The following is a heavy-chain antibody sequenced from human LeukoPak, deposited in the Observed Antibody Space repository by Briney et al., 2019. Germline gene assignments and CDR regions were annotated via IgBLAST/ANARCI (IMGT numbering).Heavy chain of an antibody. CDR3: AKDYAVGLDY. J-gene: IGHJ4*02. CDR2: ISYDGSNK. V-gene: IGHV3-30*18. CDR1: GFTFSSYG. D-gene: IGHD1-26*01. Sequence: GGSLRLSCAASGFTFSSYGMHWVRQAPGKGLEWVAVISYDGSNKYYADSVKGRFTISRDNSKNTLYLQMNSLRAEDTAVYYCAKDYAVGLDYWDQGTLVTVSS.